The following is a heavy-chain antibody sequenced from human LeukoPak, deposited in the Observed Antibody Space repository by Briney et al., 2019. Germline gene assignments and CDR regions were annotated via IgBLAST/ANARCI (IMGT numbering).Heavy chain of an antibody. CDR2: ISAYNGNT. J-gene: IGHJ3*02. CDR3: AREIVYDRTRAFDI. V-gene: IGHV1-18*01. D-gene: IGHD3-22*01. CDR1: GYTFTSYG. Sequence: GASVKVSFKASGYTFTSYGISWVRQAPGQGLEWMGWISAYNGNTNYAQNLQGRVTMTTDTSTSTAYLELRSLRSDDTAVYYCAREIVYDRTRAFDIWGQATMVTVSS.